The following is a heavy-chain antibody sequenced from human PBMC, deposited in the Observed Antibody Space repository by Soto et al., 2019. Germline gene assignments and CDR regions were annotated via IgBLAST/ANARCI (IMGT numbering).Heavy chain of an antibody. CDR3: AAVAVGYCSSTSCYVPFSGSVGMGA. V-gene: IGHV1-58*01. J-gene: IGHJ6*02. D-gene: IGHD2-2*01. CDR2: IGVGSGNT. Sequence: SVKVSCKASGFTFTSSAVKWVRQARGQRLEWIGWIGVGSGNTNYAQKFQERVSITRYMSTSTAYMDQSSLRGEDTAVSYCAAVAVGYCSSTSCYVPFSGSVGMGAWGQGNTVTVS. CDR1: GFTFTSSA.